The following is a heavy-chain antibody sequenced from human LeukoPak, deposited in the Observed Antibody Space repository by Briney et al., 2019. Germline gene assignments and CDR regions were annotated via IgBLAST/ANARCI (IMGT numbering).Heavy chain of an antibody. V-gene: IGHV3-7*01. Sequence: PSETLSLTCAVYGGSFSGYYWSWIRQPPGKGLEWVANIKYDGDEEYYVDSVKGRFTISRDNAKNSLYLQLNSLRVEDTAVYYCRSGGAAPGAFDNWGQGTLVTVSP. CDR3: RSGGAAPGAFDN. J-gene: IGHJ4*02. CDR1: GGSFSGYY. CDR2: IKYDGDEE. D-gene: IGHD4/OR15-4a*01.